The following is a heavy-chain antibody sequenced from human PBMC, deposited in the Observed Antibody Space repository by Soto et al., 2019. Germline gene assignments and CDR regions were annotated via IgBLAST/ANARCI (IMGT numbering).Heavy chain of an antibody. J-gene: IGHJ6*02. CDR2: ISGYNGDT. CDR1: GYTFSRYG. Sequence: QGQLVQSGPEAKKPGASVKVSCKASGYTFSRYGISWVRQAPGQGLEWMGWISGYNGDTKYAQKVQGRVTMTIDTXXXXXXXXXXXXXXXXXXXXXXAXXXXXXXYYYGMDVWGQGTTVTVSS. V-gene: IGHV1-18*01. CDR3: AXXXXXXXYYYGMDV.